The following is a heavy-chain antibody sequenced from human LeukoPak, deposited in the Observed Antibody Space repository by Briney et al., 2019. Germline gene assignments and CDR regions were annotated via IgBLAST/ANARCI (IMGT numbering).Heavy chain of an antibody. J-gene: IGHJ5*02. CDR3: AREHSDIVVVPAASDQQYNWFDP. D-gene: IGHD2-2*01. CDR1: GYTFTSYG. Sequence: ASVKVSCKASGYTFTSYGISWVRQAPGQGLEWMGWISAYNGNTNYAQKLQGRVTMTTDTSTSTAYMELRSLRSDDTAVYYCAREHSDIVVVPAASDQQYNWFDPWGQGTLVTVSS. V-gene: IGHV1-18*01. CDR2: ISAYNGNT.